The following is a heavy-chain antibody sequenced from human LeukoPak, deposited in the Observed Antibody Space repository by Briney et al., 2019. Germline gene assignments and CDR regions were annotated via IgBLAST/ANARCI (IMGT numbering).Heavy chain of an antibody. V-gene: IGHV3-21*04. J-gene: IGHJ4*02. D-gene: IGHD1-26*01. CDR2: ISSSSSYI. Sequence: SMNWVRQAPGKGLEWVSSISSSSSYIYYADSVKGRFTISRDNAKNSLYLQMNSLRAEDTAVYYCARRRDSGSLQHFDYWGQGTLVTVSS. CDR1: S. CDR3: ARRRDSGSLQHFDY.